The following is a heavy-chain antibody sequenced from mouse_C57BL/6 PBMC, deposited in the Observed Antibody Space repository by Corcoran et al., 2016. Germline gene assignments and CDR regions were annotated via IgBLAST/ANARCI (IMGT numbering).Heavy chain of an antibody. D-gene: IGHD1-1*01. V-gene: IGHV1-76*01. J-gene: IGHJ2*01. CDR3: AREYYGSSYPDY. CDR1: GYTFTDYY. Sequence: QVQLKQSGAELVRPGASVKLSCKASGYTFTDYYINWVKQRPGQGLEWIARIYPGSGNTYYNEKFKGKATLTAEKSSSTAYMQLSSLTSEDSAVYFCAREYYGSSYPDYWGQGTTLTVSS. CDR2: IYPGSGNT.